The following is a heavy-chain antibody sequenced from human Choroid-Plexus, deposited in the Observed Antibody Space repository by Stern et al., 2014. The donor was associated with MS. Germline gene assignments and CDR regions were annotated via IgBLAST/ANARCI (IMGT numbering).Heavy chain of an antibody. J-gene: IGHJ4*02. V-gene: IGHV3-15*01. D-gene: IGHD3-10*01. Sequence: ELQLVESGGGLVKPGGSLRLSCAVSGFPFNNAWRSWVRQAPGKGLEWISRIKFNAAATEYPAPRKGRFIISREDSKTTPLLQMNGPITEDTAVYFCGGDGSYQGSGEIDFWGQGTLVTVSS. CDR1: GFPFNNAW. CDR2: IKFNAAAT. CDR3: GGDGSYQGSGEIDF.